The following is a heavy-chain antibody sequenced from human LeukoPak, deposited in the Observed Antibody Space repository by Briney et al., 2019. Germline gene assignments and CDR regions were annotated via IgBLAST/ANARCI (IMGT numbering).Heavy chain of an antibody. CDR2: INHSGST. CDR3: ARCVAAADYYYYYYMDV. V-gene: IGHV4-34*01. D-gene: IGHD6-13*01. Sequence: PSETLSLTCAVYGGSFSGYYWSWIRQPPGKGLEWIGEINHSGSTNYNPSLKSRVTISVDTSKNQFSLKLSSVTAADTAVYYCARCVAAADYYYYYYMDVWGKGTTVTVSS. CDR1: GGSFSGYY. J-gene: IGHJ6*03.